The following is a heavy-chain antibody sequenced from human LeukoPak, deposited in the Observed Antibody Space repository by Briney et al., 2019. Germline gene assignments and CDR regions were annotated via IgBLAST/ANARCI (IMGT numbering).Heavy chain of an antibody. CDR1: GGSISSGSYY. J-gene: IGHJ4*02. CDR3: ARGGISGWDHYFDY. Sequence: SETLSLTCTVSGGSISSGSYYWSWIRQPAGKGLEWIGRIYTSGSTNYNPSLKSRVTISVDTSKNQFSLKLSSVTAADTAVYYCARGGISGWDHYFDYWGQGTLLTVSS. V-gene: IGHV4-61*02. D-gene: IGHD1-20*01. CDR2: IYTSGST.